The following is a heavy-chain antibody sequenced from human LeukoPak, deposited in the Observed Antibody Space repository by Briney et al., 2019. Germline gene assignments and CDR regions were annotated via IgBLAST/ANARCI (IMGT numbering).Heavy chain of an antibody. V-gene: IGHV5-51*01. CDR3: ATPLYSGSYYPFDY. CDR1: GSIFTSYW. Sequence: PGESLKISCQGSGSIFTSYWIGWVRQLPGKGVEWMGIIYPGDSDTRYSPSFQGQVTISADKSISTAYLQWSSLKASDTAMYYCATPLYSGSYYPFDYWGQGTLVTVSS. D-gene: IGHD1-26*01. J-gene: IGHJ4*02. CDR2: IYPGDSDT.